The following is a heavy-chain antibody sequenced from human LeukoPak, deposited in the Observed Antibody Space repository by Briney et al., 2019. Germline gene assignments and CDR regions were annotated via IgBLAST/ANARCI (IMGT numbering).Heavy chain of an antibody. Sequence: GGSLRLFYAASGFTFSSYGMHWVRQAPGKGLEWVAVISYDGSNKYYADSVKGRFTISRDNSKNTLYLQMNSLRAEDTAVYYCAKSGSGSYCLDYWGQGTLVTVSS. CDR3: AKSGSGSYCLDY. D-gene: IGHD1-26*01. CDR2: ISYDGSNK. J-gene: IGHJ4*02. V-gene: IGHV3-30*18. CDR1: GFTFSSYG.